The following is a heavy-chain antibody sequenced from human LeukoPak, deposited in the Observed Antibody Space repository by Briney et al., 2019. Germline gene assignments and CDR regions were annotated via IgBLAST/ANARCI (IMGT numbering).Heavy chain of an antibody. CDR3: AKDKGIQVSGLDY. J-gene: IGHJ4*02. Sequence: GGSLRLSCAASGFNFDDYPMHWVRQAPGKGLEWVSLITWDGAHTDYADSVKGRFIISRDNSKNSLYLQMNSLRVGDTALYYCAKDKGIQVSGLDYWGQGTVVTVSS. CDR2: ITWDGAHT. V-gene: IGHV3-43D*03. CDR1: GFNFDDYP. D-gene: IGHD5-18*01.